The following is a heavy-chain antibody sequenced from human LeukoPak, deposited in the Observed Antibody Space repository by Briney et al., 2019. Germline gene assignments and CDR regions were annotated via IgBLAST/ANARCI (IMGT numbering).Heavy chain of an antibody. CDR3: ARDPDDYGDYSYFDY. D-gene: IGHD4-17*01. Sequence: GGSLRLSCAASGFTFSSYAMHWVRQAPGKGLEWVAVISYDGSNKYYADSVKGRFTISRDNSKNTLYLQMNSLRAEDTAVYYCARDPDDYGDYSYFDYWGQGTLVTVSS. CDR2: ISYDGSNK. CDR1: GFTFSSYA. V-gene: IGHV3-30-3*01. J-gene: IGHJ4*02.